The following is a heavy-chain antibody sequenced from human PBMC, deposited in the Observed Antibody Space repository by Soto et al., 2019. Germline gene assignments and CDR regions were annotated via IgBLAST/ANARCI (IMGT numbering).Heavy chain of an antibody. Sequence: QVQLVQSGAEVKKPGSSVKVSCKASGGTFSSYTISWVRQAPGQGLEWMGRIIPILGIANYAQKFQGRVTITADKSTSTAYMELSSLRCEDTAVYYCARDTGTAVAGGYYYYGMDVWGQGTTVTVSS. J-gene: IGHJ6*02. D-gene: IGHD6-19*01. CDR1: GGTFSSYT. CDR2: IIPILGIA. V-gene: IGHV1-69*08. CDR3: ARDTGTAVAGGYYYYGMDV.